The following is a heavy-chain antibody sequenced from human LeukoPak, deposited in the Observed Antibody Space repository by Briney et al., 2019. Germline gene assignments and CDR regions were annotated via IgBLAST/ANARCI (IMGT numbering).Heavy chain of an antibody. CDR2: IRNDGNKK. CDR3: ARESRVGAADGGAFDI. J-gene: IGHJ3*02. V-gene: IGHV3-30*02. Sequence: GGSLRLSCVASGYTFSTSGMHWVRQSPGKGLDWVAFIRNDGNKKNYAESVKGRFTISRDNSKNTLYLQMNSLRAEDTAVYYCARESRVGAADGGAFDIWGQGTMVTVSS. D-gene: IGHD2-15*01. CDR1: GYTFSTSG.